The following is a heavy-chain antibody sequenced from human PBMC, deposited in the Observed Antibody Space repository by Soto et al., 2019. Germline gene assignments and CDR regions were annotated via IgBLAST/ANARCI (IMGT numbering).Heavy chain of an antibody. CDR2: ISGYNGNT. CDR1: GYTFTSYG. CDR3: ARGDVAAAGTGYYGMDV. V-gene: IGHV1-18*01. D-gene: IGHD6-13*01. J-gene: IGHJ6*02. Sequence: ASVKVSCKASGYTFTSYGISWARQAPGQGLEWMGWISGYNGNTNYAQKLQGRVTMTTDTSTSTAYMELRSLRSADTAAYYCARGDVAAAGTGYYGMDVWGQGTTV.